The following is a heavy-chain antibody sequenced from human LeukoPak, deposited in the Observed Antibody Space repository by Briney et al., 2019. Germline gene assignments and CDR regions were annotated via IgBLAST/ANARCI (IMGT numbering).Heavy chain of an antibody. CDR2: MTYDGSDK. V-gene: IGHV3-30*04. J-gene: IGHJ6*02. D-gene: IGHD3-10*01. Sequence: GGSLRLSCAASGFTFSSYAMHWVRQAPGKGLEWVVVMTYDGSDKYYADSVKGRFTISRDNSKNTLYLQMNSLRAEDTAVYYCARGEYYYGSGSPLYYYYGVDVWGQGTTVTVSS. CDR3: ARGEYYYGSGSPLYYYYGVDV. CDR1: GFTFSSYA.